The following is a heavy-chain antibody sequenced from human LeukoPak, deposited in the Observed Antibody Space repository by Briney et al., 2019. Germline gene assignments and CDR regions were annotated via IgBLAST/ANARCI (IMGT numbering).Heavy chain of an antibody. CDR3: ARLVSGVAPDY. V-gene: IGHV4-34*01. D-gene: IGHD1-26*01. CDR1: GGSFSGYY. J-gene: IGHJ4*02. CDR2: INHSGST. Sequence: SETLSLTCAVYGGSFSGYYWSWIRQPPGKGLEWIWEINHSGSTNYNPSLKSRVTISVDTSKNQFSLKLSSVTAADTAVYYCARLVSGVAPDYWGQGTLVTVSS.